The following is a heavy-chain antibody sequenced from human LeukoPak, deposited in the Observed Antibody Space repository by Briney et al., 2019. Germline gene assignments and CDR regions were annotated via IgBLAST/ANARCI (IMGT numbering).Heavy chain of an antibody. J-gene: IGHJ3*02. CDR3: ARDPGRFDVFDI. V-gene: IGHV3-64D*06. Sequence: PGGSLRLSCSASGFTSSSYAMHWVRQAPGKGLEYVSAISSNGGSTYHTDSAKGTFTISRDNSKNTLYLQMISLRAEDTAGYYCARDPGRFDVFDIWGRGTMVSVSS. CDR2: ISSNGGST. D-gene: IGHD1-26*01. CDR1: GFTSSSYA.